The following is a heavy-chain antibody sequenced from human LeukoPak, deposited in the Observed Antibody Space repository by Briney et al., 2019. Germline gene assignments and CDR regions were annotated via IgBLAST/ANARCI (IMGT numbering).Heavy chain of an antibody. CDR3: ARDRYYENAFDI. D-gene: IGHD3-22*01. V-gene: IGHV4-39*07. CDR1: SGSISTSNYY. Sequence: PSETLSLTCTVSSGSISTSNYYWGWVRQPPGKALEWIGNIFYSGSTYYSPSLKSRVTISLDTSRNQFSLKLNSVTAADTAMYYCARDRYYENAFDIWGQGTMVTVSS. J-gene: IGHJ3*02. CDR2: IFYSGST.